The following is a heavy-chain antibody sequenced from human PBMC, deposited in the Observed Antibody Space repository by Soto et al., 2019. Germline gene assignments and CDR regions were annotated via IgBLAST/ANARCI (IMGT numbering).Heavy chain of an antibody. CDR3: ARVWRKELWSGYPDY. J-gene: IGHJ4*02. Sequence: QVQLQESGPGLVKPSQTLSLTCTVSGGSISSGDYYWSWIRQPPGKGLEWIGYIYYSGSTYYNLSLKSRVTIXXDXSXXQFSLKLRSVTAADTAVYYCARVWRKELWSGYPDYWGQGTLVTVSS. D-gene: IGHD3-3*01. V-gene: IGHV4-30-4*01. CDR2: IYYSGST. CDR1: GGSISSGDYY.